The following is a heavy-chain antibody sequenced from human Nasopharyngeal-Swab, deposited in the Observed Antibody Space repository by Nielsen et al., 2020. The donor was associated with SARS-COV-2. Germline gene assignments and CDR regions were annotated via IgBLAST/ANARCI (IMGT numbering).Heavy chain of an antibody. J-gene: IGHJ4*02. CDR3: ARARAAAGIYFDY. Sequence: WIRQPPGKGLEWIGYIYYSGSTNYNPSLKSRVTISVDTSKNQFSLKLSSVTAADTAVYHCARARAAAGIYFDYWGQGTLVTVSS. D-gene: IGHD6-13*01. CDR2: IYYSGST. V-gene: IGHV4-59*01.